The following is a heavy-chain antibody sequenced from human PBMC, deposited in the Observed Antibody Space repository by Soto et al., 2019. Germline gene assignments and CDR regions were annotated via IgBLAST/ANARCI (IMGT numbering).Heavy chain of an antibody. Sequence: ASVNVSCKASGYTFTSYAMHWVRQAPGQRLEWMGWINAGNGNTKYSQKFQGRVTMTRDTSASTAYMELSSLRSEDTAVYYCAIPKYSSGWYIVAYWGQGTLVTVSS. V-gene: IGHV1-3*01. J-gene: IGHJ4*02. CDR2: INAGNGNT. D-gene: IGHD6-19*01. CDR1: GYTFTSYA. CDR3: AIPKYSSGWYIVAY.